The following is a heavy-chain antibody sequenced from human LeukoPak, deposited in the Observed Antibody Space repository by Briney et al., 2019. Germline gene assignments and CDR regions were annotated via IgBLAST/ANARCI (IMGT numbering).Heavy chain of an antibody. J-gene: IGHJ4*02. CDR2: INPNSGGT. D-gene: IGHD6-13*01. Sequence: ASVKVSCKASGYTFTGYYIHWVRQAPGQGLECMGWINPNSGGTNYAQKFQGRVTMTRDTSISTPYMELSRLRSDDTAVYYCARGGDSSSWFTSPDYWGQGTLVTVSS. CDR3: ARGGDSSSWFTSPDY. V-gene: IGHV1-2*02. CDR1: GYTFTGYY.